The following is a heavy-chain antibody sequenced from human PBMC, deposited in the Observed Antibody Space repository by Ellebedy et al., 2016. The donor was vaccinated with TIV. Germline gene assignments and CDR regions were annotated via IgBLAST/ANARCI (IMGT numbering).Heavy chain of an antibody. CDR1: GYTFTDYH. CDR2: VNPAGAT. V-gene: IGHV1-2*02. D-gene: IGHD2-8*02. Sequence: ASVKVSXXASGYTFTDYHIHWVRQAPGHGLVWMGFVNPAGATIYAQNLQGRVTMTRDTSITTAYMDLSNLRSDDTAIYYCVRDFAPVGAWWFDSWGQGTLVTVSS. CDR3: VRDFAPVGAWWFDS. J-gene: IGHJ5*01.